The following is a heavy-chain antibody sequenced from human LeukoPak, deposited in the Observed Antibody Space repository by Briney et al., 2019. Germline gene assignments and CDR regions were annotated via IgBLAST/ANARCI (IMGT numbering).Heavy chain of an antibody. CDR1: GLNFSNYW. CDR3: ARTIVVVPAAKILGY. V-gene: IGHV3-74*01. J-gene: IGHJ4*02. CDR2: INPDGSST. D-gene: IGHD2-2*01. Sequence: GGSLRLSCAAYGLNFSNYWMHWVRQAPGKGLVWVSRINPDGSSTNYADSVKGRFTISRDNAKNTLYLHMNSLRAEDTAVYYCARTIVVVPAAKILGYWGQGTLVTVSS.